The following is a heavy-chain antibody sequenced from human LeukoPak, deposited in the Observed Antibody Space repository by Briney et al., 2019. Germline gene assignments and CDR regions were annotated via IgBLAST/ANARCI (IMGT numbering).Heavy chain of an antibody. J-gene: IGHJ4*02. CDR3: ARRGIAVAAHPDY. CDR2: IYPGDSDT. CDR1: GYSYTSYW. D-gene: IGHD6-19*01. V-gene: IGHV5-51*01. Sequence: GESLKISCKGSGYSYTSYWIGWVRQMPGKGLAWMGIIYPGDSDTRYSPSFQGQVTISADKSISTAYLQWSSLKASDTAMYYCARRGIAVAAHPDYWGQGTLVTVSS.